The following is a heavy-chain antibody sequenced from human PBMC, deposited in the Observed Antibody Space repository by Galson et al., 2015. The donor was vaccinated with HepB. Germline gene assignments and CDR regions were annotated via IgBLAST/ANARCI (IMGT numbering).Heavy chain of an antibody. Sequence: SVKVSCKASGYTFTTYGISWVRQAPGQGLEWMGWINTYNGDTNYAQKLQGRVTMTTDTSTSRAYMELRSLTSDDTAVYYCAREWGYSGYEVAFDIWGQGTIVTVSS. V-gene: IGHV1-18*01. D-gene: IGHD5-12*01. CDR2: INTYNGDT. J-gene: IGHJ3*02. CDR3: AREWGYSGYEVAFDI. CDR1: GYTFTTYG.